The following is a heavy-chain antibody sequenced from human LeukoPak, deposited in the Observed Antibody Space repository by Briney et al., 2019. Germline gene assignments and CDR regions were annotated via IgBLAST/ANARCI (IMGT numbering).Heavy chain of an antibody. V-gene: IGHV3-23*01. J-gene: IGHJ1*01. D-gene: IGHD6-6*01. CDR3: AAERPKLRLARHQH. CDR1: GFTFNNYA. Sequence: PGGSLRLSCAASGFTFNNYAMTWVRQAPGKGLEWVSAISGSGGTTLYADSVKGRFTISRDNSKSTLYLQMNSLRAEDTAVYYCAAERPKLRLARHQHWGQGTLVTVSS. CDR2: ISGSGGTT.